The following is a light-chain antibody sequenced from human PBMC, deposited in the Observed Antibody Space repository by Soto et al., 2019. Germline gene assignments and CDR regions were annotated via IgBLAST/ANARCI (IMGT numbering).Light chain of an antibody. CDR2: HAS. J-gene: IGKJ4*01. Sequence: EIVMTQSPATLSVSPGERATLSCRASQSVNNNLAWYQQKPGQAPRLLIYHASTGATGIPARFSGSGSGTELTLTISSVQSEDFAVYYCQQYNEWPLTFGGGTKVEIK. V-gene: IGKV3-15*01. CDR1: QSVNNN. CDR3: QQYNEWPLT.